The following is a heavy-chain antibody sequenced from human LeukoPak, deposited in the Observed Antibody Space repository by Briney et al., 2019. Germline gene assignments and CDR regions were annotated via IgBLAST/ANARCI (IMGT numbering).Heavy chain of an antibody. V-gene: IGHV1-58*02. Sequence: GASVKVCCKASGFTFTSSAMQWVRQARGQRVEWIGWIVVGSGNTNYAQKFQERVTITRDMSTSTAYMELSSLRSEDTAVYYCAAARIAVAGPTWGDVWGQGTMVTVSS. CDR2: IVVGSGNT. D-gene: IGHD6-19*01. J-gene: IGHJ6*02. CDR3: AAARIAVAGPTWGDV. CDR1: GFTFTSSA.